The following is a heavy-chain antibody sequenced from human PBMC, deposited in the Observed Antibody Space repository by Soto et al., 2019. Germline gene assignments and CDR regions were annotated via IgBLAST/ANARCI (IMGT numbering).Heavy chain of an antibody. D-gene: IGHD2-8*01. J-gene: IGHJ4*02. CDR1: GGSISSGGYY. V-gene: IGHV4-31*03. Sequence: SETLSLTCTVSGGSISSGGYYWSWIRQHPGKGLEWIGYIYYSGSTYYNPSLKSRVTISVDTSKNQFSLKLSSVTAADTAVYYCASVPYCTNGVCYTRDYWGQGTLVTVSS. CDR2: IYYSGST. CDR3: ASVPYCTNGVCYTRDY.